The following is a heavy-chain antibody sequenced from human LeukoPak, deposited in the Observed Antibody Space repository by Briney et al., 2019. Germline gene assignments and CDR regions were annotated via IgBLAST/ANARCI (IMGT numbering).Heavy chain of an antibody. CDR3: AKGSCSSTSCYYYYMDV. CDR2: ISGSGGST. D-gene: IGHD2-2*01. J-gene: IGHJ6*03. V-gene: IGHV3-23*01. Sequence: PGGSLRLSCAASGFTFSSYAMSWVRQAPGKGLEWASAISGSGGSTYYADSVKGRFTISRDNSKNTLYLQMNSLRAEDTAVYYCAKGSCSSTSCYYYYMDVWGKGTTVTVSS. CDR1: GFTFSSYA.